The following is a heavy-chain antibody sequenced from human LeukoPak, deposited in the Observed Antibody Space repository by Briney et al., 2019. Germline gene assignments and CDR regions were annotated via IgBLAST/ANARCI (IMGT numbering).Heavy chain of an antibody. CDR2: IIPIFGTA. V-gene: IGHV1-69*05. Sequence: ASVKVSCKASGGTFSSYAISWVRQAPGQGLEWMGGIIPIFGTANYAQKFQGRVTITTDESTSTAYMELSSLRSEDTAVYYCASNAVAGNEEIPYYYYYMDVWGKGTTVTVSS. D-gene: IGHD6-19*01. CDR3: ASNAVAGNEEIPYYYYYMDV. CDR1: GGTFSSYA. J-gene: IGHJ6*03.